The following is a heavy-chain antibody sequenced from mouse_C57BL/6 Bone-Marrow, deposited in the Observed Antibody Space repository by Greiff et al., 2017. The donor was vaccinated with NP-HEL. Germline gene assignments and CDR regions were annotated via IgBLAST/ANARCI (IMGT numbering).Heavy chain of an antibody. CDR2: IDPENGDT. Sequence: EVQGVESGAELVRPGASVKLSCTASGFNIKDDYMHWVKQRPEQGLEWIGWIDPENGDTEYASKFQGKATITADTSSNTAYLQLSSLTSEDTAVYYCTTTVVATRNFDYWGQGTTLTVSS. CDR3: TTTVVATRNFDY. CDR1: GFNIKDDY. V-gene: IGHV14-4*01. J-gene: IGHJ2*01. D-gene: IGHD1-1*01.